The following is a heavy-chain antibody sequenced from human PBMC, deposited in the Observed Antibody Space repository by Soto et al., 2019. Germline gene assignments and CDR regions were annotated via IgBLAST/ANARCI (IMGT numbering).Heavy chain of an antibody. J-gene: IGHJ5*02. V-gene: IGHV4-30-2*01. CDR1: GGSISSGGYS. Sequence: PSETLSLTCAVSGGSISSGGYSWSWIRQPPGKGQEWIGYIYHSGSTYYHPSLKSRVTVSVDRSKNQFSLKLSSVTAADTAVYYCARVPTPWGQGTLVTVSS. CDR2: IYHSGST. CDR3: ARVPTP.